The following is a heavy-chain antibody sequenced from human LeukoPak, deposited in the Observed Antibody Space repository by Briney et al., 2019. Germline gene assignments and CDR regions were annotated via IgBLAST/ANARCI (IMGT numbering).Heavy chain of an antibody. CDR3: ARDSPIMGTFYAFDI. J-gene: IGHJ3*02. CDR1: GDTFSSYG. D-gene: IGHD2/OR15-2a*01. V-gene: IGHV1-18*01. Sequence: ASVKVSCKASGDTFSSYGISWVRQAPGQGLEWMGWISAYNGVANYAQKLQGRVTMTKDTSTSTAYLELRSLRSDDTAVYYCARDSPIMGTFYAFDIWGQGTMVTVSS. CDR2: ISAYNGVA.